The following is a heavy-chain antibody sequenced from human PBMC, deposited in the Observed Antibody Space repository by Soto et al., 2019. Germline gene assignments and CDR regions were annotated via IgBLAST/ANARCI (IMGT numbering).Heavy chain of an antibody. J-gene: IGHJ3*02. CDR3: AREPYHGSGSQNPAFDI. CDR2: IYYSGST. Sequence: QVQLQESGPGLVKPSQTLSLTCTVSGGSISSGGYYWSWIRQHPGKGLEWIGYIYYSGSTYYNPSLKSRVTISVDTSNNQFSLKLSSVTAADTAVYYCAREPYHGSGSQNPAFDIWGQGTMVTVSS. D-gene: IGHD3-10*01. V-gene: IGHV4-31*03. CDR1: GGSISSGGYY.